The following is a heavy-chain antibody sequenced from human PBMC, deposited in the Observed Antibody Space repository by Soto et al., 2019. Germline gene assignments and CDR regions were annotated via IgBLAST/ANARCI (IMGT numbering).Heavy chain of an antibody. Sequence: QVQLQQWGAGLLKPSETLSLTCAVYGGSFSHYYWSWIRQPPGKGLEWIGEINHSGSTNYNPSLKSRVTISVDTSKNQFSLKLSSVTAADTAVYYCARGWSYSSSWYPSDYWGQGTLVTVSS. CDR2: INHSGST. V-gene: IGHV4-34*01. CDR1: GGSFSHYY. CDR3: ARGWSYSSSWYPSDY. D-gene: IGHD6-13*01. J-gene: IGHJ4*02.